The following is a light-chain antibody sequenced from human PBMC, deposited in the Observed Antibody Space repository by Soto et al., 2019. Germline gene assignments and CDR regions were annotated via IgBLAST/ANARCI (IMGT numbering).Light chain of an antibody. Sequence: DIQMTQSPGGRSSSVGEVCRITCQASQYISNYLNWYQQKPRKAPTLLIYDASNLETGVPSRFSGSGSGTDFTFTISSLQPEDIATYYCQQYDNLMITFGQGTRLEIK. CDR2: DAS. V-gene: IGKV1-33*01. CDR1: QYISNY. CDR3: QQYDNLMIT. J-gene: IGKJ5*01.